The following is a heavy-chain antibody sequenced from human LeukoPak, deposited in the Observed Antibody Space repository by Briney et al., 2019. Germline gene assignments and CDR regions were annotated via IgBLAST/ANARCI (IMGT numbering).Heavy chain of an antibody. D-gene: IGHD2-15*01. J-gene: IGHJ5*02. Sequence: ASVKVSCKASGYTFTSYYRHCLRHAPGQPLEKIVIINPSGCSTSYAQKFQGRVTMTRDMSTSTVYMELSSLRSEDTAVYSCVREKGADEYCSGGSCYRQVNWFDPWGQGTLVTVSS. CDR1: GYTFTSYY. V-gene: IGHV1-46*01. CDR2: INPSGCST. CDR3: VREKGADEYCSGGSCYRQVNWFDP.